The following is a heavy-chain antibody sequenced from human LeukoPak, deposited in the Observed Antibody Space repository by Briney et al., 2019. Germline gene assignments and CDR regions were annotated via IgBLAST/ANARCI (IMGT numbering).Heavy chain of an antibody. CDR1: GYTFTGYY. J-gene: IGHJ4*02. CDR3: ARDRGGGLIDY. V-gene: IGHV1-46*01. Sequence: GASVKVSCKASGYTFTGYYMHWVRQAPGQGLEWMGIINPSGGSTSYAQKFQGRVTMTRDTSTSTVYMELSSLRSEDTAGYYCARDRGGGLIDYWGQGTLVTVSS. D-gene: IGHD3-10*01. CDR2: INPSGGST.